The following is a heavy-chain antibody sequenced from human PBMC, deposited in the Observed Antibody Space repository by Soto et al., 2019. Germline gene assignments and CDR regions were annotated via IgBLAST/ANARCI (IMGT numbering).Heavy chain of an antibody. J-gene: IGHJ4*02. CDR1: GGSISSSSYH. CDR3: ARLRGSASTFKSYFDY. Sequence: SETLSLTCTVSGGSISSSSYHWGWIRQPPGKGLEWIGSIYYSGSTYYNPSLKSRVTISVDTSKNQFFLKLSSVTAADTAVYYCARLRGSASTFKSYFDYWGPGSLVNVSS. D-gene: IGHD1-1*01. V-gene: IGHV4-39*01. CDR2: IYYSGST.